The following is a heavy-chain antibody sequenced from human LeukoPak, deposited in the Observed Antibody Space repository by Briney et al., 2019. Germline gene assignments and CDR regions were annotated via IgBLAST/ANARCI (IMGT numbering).Heavy chain of an antibody. V-gene: IGHV3-15*01. CDR3: TSQAPLWFGELWLYYFDY. J-gene: IGHJ4*02. Sequence: GGSLRLSCAASGFTFNNAWMSWVRQAPGKGLEWVGRIKSKTDGGTTDNAAPVKGRFTISRDDSKNTLFLQMNSLKTEDTAVYYCTSQAPLWFGELWLYYFDYWGQGTLVTVSS. D-gene: IGHD3-10*01. CDR2: IKSKTDGGTT. CDR1: GFTFNNAW.